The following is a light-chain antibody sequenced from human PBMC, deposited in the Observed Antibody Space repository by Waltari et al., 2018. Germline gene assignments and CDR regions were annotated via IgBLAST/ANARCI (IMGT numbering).Light chain of an antibody. CDR1: QNLLYGPNKKNY. Sequence: DIVMTQSPDSLAVSLGERAVINGKSSQNLLYGPNKKNYLAWYQQKSGQPPTLIVYWASSRVSGVPDRFSASGSGTDFTLTISSLQAEDVAVYYCHQYYSAPLTFGGGTKVEIK. V-gene: IGKV4-1*01. J-gene: IGKJ4*01. CDR2: WAS. CDR3: HQYYSAPLT.